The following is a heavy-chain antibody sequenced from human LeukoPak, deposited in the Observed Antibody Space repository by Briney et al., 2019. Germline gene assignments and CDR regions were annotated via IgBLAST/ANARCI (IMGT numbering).Heavy chain of an antibody. D-gene: IGHD3-22*01. CDR3: AREPAYHDIGNFDY. J-gene: IGHJ4*02. V-gene: IGHV3-21*06. Sequence: GGSLRLSCAASGFTFSSYTMNWVRQAPGKGLEWVSSISSSSSYIYYADSVKGRFTISRDNAKNSLYLQMNSLRAEDTAVYYCAREPAYHDIGNFDYWGQATLVTLSS. CDR2: ISSSSSYI. CDR1: GFTFSSYT.